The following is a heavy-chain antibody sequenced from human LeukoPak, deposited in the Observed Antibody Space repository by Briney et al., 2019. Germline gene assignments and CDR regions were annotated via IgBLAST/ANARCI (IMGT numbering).Heavy chain of an antibody. CDR3: TTDTYDSSDWEDYYYGMDV. CDR2: IKSKTDGGTT. J-gene: IGHJ6*02. V-gene: IGHV3-15*01. D-gene: IGHD3-22*01. Sequence: KTGGSLRLSCAASRFTFSNAWMSWVRQAPGKGLEWVGRIKSKTDGGTTDYAAPVKGRFTISRDDSKNTLYLQMNSLKTEDTAVYYCTTDTYDSSDWEDYYYGMDVWGQGTTVTVSS. CDR1: RFTFSNAW.